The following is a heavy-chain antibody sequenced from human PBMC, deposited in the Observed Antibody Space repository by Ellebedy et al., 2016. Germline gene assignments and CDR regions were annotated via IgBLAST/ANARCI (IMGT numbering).Heavy chain of an antibody. Sequence: FGPTLVKPTETLTLTCTVSEFSLSNGRMGVSWIRQTPGKALEWLAHILSSDEKSYSRSLHRRLTISKDTARSQVVLTMTSMDSVDTATYYCARIMGDWGRYYFDHWGQGALVTVSS. CDR3: ARIMGDWGRYYFDH. V-gene: IGHV2-26*01. D-gene: IGHD3-16*01. CDR1: EFSLSNGRMG. J-gene: IGHJ4*02. CDR2: ILSSDEK.